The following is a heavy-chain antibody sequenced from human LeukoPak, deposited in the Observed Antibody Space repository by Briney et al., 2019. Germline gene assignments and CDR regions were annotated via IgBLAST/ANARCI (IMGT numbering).Heavy chain of an antibody. Sequence: GASLRLSCAASGFTFSSYAMSWVRQAPGKGLEWVSAISGSGGSTYYADSVKGRFTIFRDNSKNTLYLQMNSLRAEDTALYHCATAVAAGWFDPWGQGTLVTVSS. CDR2: ISGSGGST. D-gene: IGHD6-13*01. CDR1: GFTFSSYA. V-gene: IGHV3-23*01. CDR3: ATAVAAGWFDP. J-gene: IGHJ5*02.